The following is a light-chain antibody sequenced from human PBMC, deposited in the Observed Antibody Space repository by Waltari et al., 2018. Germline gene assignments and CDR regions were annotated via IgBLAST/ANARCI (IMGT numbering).Light chain of an antibody. CDR1: QSVKNN. V-gene: IGKV1-5*03. Sequence: DIQMTQSPSTLSASVGDRVTITCRASQSVKNNLAWYQQQPGKAPKVVIHKSSRLESGVPSRCSGSGYGTEFTLTISSLQPDDFATYYCQEYDTLPVTFGGGTKVEIK. CDR3: QEYDTLPVT. J-gene: IGKJ4*01. CDR2: KSS.